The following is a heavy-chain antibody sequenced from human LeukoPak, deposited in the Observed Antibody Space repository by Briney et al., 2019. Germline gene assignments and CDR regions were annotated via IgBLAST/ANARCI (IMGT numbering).Heavy chain of an antibody. CDR2: ISSTGST. J-gene: IGHJ4*02. CDR3: ARATIVGVNVY. CDR1: GFTFSSYS. D-gene: IGHD1-26*01. V-gene: IGHV3-48*01. Sequence: PGGSLRLSCAASGFTFSSYSMNWVRQAPGKGLEWVSYISSTGSTADSVKGRFTIPRDNAKNSLYLQMNSLRAEDTAVYYCARATIVGVNVYWGQGTLVTVSS.